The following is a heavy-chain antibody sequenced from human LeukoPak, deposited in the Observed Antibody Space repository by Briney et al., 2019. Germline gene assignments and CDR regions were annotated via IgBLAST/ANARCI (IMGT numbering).Heavy chain of an antibody. CDR1: GFTFSNYG. Sequence: PGGSLRLSCAASGFTFSNYGMTWIRQAPGKGLEWVSSISGSGGTTYYADSVRGRFTIFRDNSKNTLYLQMNSLRAEDTAVYYCARSWPLRLWGFDPWGQGTLVTVSS. J-gene: IGHJ5*02. V-gene: IGHV3-23*01. CDR2: ISGSGGTT. D-gene: IGHD1-26*01. CDR3: ARSWPLRLWGFDP.